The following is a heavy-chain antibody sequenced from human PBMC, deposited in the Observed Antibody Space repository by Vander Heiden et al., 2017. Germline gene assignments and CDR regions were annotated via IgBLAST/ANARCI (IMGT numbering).Heavy chain of an antibody. J-gene: IGHJ6*02. Sequence: QVQLVQSGAEVKKPGASVKVSCKASGYTFTGHYMHWVRQAPGQGLEWMGWINPNSGGTNYAQKFQGRVTMTRDTSISTAYMELSRLRSDDTAVYYCARAGAVDIVVVPAAPLDYYGMDVWGQGTTVTVSS. V-gene: IGHV1-2*02. CDR3: ARAGAVDIVVVPAAPLDYYGMDV. CDR1: GYTFTGHY. CDR2: INPNSGGT. D-gene: IGHD2-2*03.